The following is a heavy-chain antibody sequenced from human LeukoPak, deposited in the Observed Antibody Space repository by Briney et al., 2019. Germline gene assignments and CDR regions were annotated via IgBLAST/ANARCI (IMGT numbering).Heavy chain of an antibody. CDR3: ARGRQTTTVTLNY. CDR2: INPNSGST. Sequence: ASVKVSCKAAGYTFTGYYMHWVRQAPGQGLEWMGWINPNSGSTNYAQKFQGRVTMTRDTSISTAYMELGRLRSDDTAVYYCARGRQTTTVTLNYWGQGTLVTVSS. V-gene: IGHV1-2*02. CDR1: GYTFTGYY. D-gene: IGHD4-17*01. J-gene: IGHJ4*02.